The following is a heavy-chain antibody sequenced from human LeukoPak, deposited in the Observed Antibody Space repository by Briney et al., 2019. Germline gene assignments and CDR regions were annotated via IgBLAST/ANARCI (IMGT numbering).Heavy chain of an antibody. CDR3: ARQGHDISGYFSFFDY. CDR2: IYHSGST. D-gene: IGHD3-22*01. Sequence: SETLSLTCAVSGYSISSGYYWGWIRQPPGKGLEWIGSIYHSGSTYYNPSLKSRVTISVDTSKNQFSLKLTSVTAADTAVYYCARQGHDISGYFSFFDYWGQGTLVTVSS. J-gene: IGHJ4*02. CDR1: GYSISSGYY. V-gene: IGHV4-38-2*01.